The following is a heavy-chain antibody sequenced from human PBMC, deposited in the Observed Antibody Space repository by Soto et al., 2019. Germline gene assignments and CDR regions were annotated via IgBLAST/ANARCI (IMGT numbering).Heavy chain of an antibody. CDR3: AKALRPSLNFCYYMDV. J-gene: IGHJ6*03. D-gene: IGHD2-2*01. CDR2: LGGNGFTT. CDR1: GFTFGSYA. Sequence: EVQLLESGGGLVQPGGSLRLSCVVSGFTFGSYAMSWVRQAPEKGPEWVAILGGNGFTTYYAYSVKGRFTISGDKSKSTLFLQMNSLRADDTGVYYCAKALRPSLNFCYYMDVWGRGTSVTVSS. V-gene: IGHV3-23*01.